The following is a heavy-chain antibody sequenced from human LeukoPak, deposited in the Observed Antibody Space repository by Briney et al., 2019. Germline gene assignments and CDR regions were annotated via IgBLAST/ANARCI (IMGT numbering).Heavy chain of an antibody. CDR3: SSSDVPTVDY. Sequence: GGSLRLSCAASGFTFSKAWMTWVRQAPGKGLEWVGRIKSKTHGGTTDYAAPVKGRFTISRDDSENTLYLQMNSLTTEDTALYYCSSSDVPTVDYWGQGTLVTVSS. J-gene: IGHJ4*02. CDR2: IKSKTHGGTT. V-gene: IGHV3-15*01. D-gene: IGHD2-2*01. CDR1: GFTFSKAW.